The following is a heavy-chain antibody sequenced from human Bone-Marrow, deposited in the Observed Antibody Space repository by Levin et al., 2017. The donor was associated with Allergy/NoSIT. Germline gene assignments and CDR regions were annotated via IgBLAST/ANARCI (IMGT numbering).Heavy chain of an antibody. CDR2: IKGKAHGETT. V-gene: IGHV3-15*01. CDR3: TTLGGDYRPFDS. J-gene: IGHJ4*02. Sequence: GGSLRLSCAASGLTFSNVWMNWVRQAPGKGLEWLGRIKGKAHGETTDYAAPVKGRFTISRDDSRNTVYIQMNSLKTEDTGVYYCTTLGGDYRPFDSWGQGTLVIVSS. CDR1: GLTFSNVW. D-gene: IGHD4-17*01.